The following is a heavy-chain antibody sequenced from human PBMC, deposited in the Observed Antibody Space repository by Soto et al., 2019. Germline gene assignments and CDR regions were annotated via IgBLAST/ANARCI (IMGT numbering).Heavy chain of an antibody. CDR3: AKDLTGSSGWYVKGFDP. CDR1: GFTFDGYA. D-gene: IGHD6-19*01. J-gene: IGHJ5*02. CDR2: ISWNSGSI. V-gene: IGHV3-9*01. Sequence: EVQLVESGGGLVQPGRSLRLSCAASGFTFDGYAMHWVRQAPGKGLEWVSGISWNSGSIGYADSVKGRFTISRDNAKNSLYLQMNSLRAEDTALYYCAKDLTGSSGWYVKGFDPWGQGTLVTVSS.